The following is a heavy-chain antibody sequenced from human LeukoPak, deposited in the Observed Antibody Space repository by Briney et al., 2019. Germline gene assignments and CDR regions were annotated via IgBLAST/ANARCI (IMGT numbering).Heavy chain of an antibody. V-gene: IGHV4-4*02. CDR3: ASGAGYCSGGSCYAFDI. CDR2: IYHSGST. CDR1: GGSISSSNW. J-gene: IGHJ3*02. Sequence: SETLSLTCAVSGGSISSSNWWSWVRHPPGKGLEWIGEIYHSGSTNYNPSLKSRVTISVDKSKNQFSLKLSSVTAADTAVYYCASGAGYCSGGSCYAFDIWGQGTMVTVSS. D-gene: IGHD2-15*01.